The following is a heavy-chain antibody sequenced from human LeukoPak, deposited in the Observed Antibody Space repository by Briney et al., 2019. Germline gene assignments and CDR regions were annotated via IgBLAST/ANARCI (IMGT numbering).Heavy chain of an antibody. CDR1: GYTFTGYY. V-gene: IGHV1-8*02. CDR2: INPNSGNT. D-gene: IGHD3-10*01. J-gene: IGHJ6*03. Sequence: ASVKVSCKASGYTFTGYYMHWVRQAPGQGLEWMGWINPNSGNTGYAQKFQGRVTMTRNTSISTAYMELSSLRSEDTAVYYCARVYYYGSGSYYYYYYMDVWGKGTTVTISS. CDR3: ARVYYYGSGSYYYYYYMDV.